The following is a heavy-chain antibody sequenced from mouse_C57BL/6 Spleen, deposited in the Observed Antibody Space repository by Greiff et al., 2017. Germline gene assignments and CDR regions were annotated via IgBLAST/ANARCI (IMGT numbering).Heavy chain of an antibody. V-gene: IGHV1-50*01. Sequence: VQLQQPGAELVKPGASVKLSCKASGYTFTSYWMQWVKQRPGQGPQWIGEIDPSDSYTNYNQKFKGKATLTVDTSSSTAYMQLSSLTSEDSAVYYCARGNSSGYGYFDYWGQGTTLTVSS. J-gene: IGHJ2*01. CDR1: GYTFTSYW. D-gene: IGHD3-2*02. CDR3: ARGNSSGYGYFDY. CDR2: IDPSDSYT.